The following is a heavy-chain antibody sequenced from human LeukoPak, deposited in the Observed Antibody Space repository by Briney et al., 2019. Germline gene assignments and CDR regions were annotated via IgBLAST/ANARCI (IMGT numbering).Heavy chain of an antibody. CDR2: ISYDGSNK. D-gene: IGHD6-19*01. CDR3: ARDSSGWHWFDP. CDR1: GFTFSSYA. Sequence: PGVTLRLSCAASGFTFSSYAMRWVRQAPGKGLEWVAVISYDGSNKYYAHSVKGRFTISRDNSKNTLYLQMNSLRAEDTAVYYCARDSSGWHWFDPWGQGTLVTVSS. V-gene: IGHV3-30*04. J-gene: IGHJ5*02.